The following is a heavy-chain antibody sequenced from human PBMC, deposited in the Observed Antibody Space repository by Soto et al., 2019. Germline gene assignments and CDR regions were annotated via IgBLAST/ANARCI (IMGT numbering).Heavy chain of an antibody. CDR1: GGTFSSYA. V-gene: IGHV1-69*13. D-gene: IGHD5-18*01. CDR2: IIPIFGTA. Sequence: SVKVSCKASGGTFSSYAISWVRQAPGQGLEWMGGIIPIFGTANYAQKFQRRVTITADESTSTAYMELSSLRSEDTAVYYCARSFSDTAMVPGDRYYYYYGMDVWGQGTTVTVSS. J-gene: IGHJ6*02. CDR3: ARSFSDTAMVPGDRYYYYYGMDV.